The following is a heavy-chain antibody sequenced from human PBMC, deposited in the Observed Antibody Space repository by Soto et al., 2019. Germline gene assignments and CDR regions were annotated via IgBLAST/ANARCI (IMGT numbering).Heavy chain of an antibody. CDR2: VYHSGST. CDR1: GGSISTSNW. J-gene: IGHJ5*02. D-gene: IGHD3-3*01. V-gene: IGHV4-4*02. CDR3: ARVLFGRGNWFDP. Sequence: SETLSLTCAVSGGSISTSNWWSWVRQPPGKGLEWIGEVYHSGSTNYNPSFKSRVAMSVDTSKNQFSLKLSSVTAADTAVYYCARVLFGRGNWFDPWGQGTLVTVSS.